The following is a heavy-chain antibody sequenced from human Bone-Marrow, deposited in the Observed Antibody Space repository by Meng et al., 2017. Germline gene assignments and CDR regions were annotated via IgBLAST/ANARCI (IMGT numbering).Heavy chain of an antibody. CDR3: ARDSIQLWSRDLFDY. Sequence: LKQPEEGVGTRSQTLSLSCATAGDSGSSNSAAWNWIRQSPSRGLEWLGRTYYRSKWYNDYAVSVKSRITINPDTSKNQFSLQLNSVTPEDTAVYYCARDSIQLWSRDLFDYWGQGTLVTVSS. V-gene: IGHV6-1*01. CDR2: TYYRSKWYN. D-gene: IGHD5-18*01. CDR1: GDSGSSNSAA. J-gene: IGHJ4*02.